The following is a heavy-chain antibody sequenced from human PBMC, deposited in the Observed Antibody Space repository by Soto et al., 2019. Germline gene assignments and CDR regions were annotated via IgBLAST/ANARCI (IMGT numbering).Heavy chain of an antibody. J-gene: IGHJ6*02. V-gene: IGHV3-23*01. D-gene: IGHD6-13*01. Sequence: GGSLRLSCAASGFTFSSYAMSWVRQAPGKGLEWVSAISGSGGSTYYADSVKGRFTISRDNSKSTLYLQMNSLRAEDTAVYYCAKASIAAAGYPDYSYGMHVWGQGTTVTVSS. CDR3: AKASIAAAGYPDYSYGMHV. CDR2: ISGSGGST. CDR1: GFTFSSYA.